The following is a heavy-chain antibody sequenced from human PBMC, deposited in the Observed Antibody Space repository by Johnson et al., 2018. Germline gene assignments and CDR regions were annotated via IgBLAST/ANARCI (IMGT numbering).Heavy chain of an antibody. D-gene: IGHD6-13*01. CDR3: AKDRSSRWYLYYMDV. CDR1: GFTFSSYG. V-gene: IGHV3-30*18. Sequence: QVQLVESGGGVVQPRRSLRLSCAASGFTFSSYGMHWVRQAPGKGLEWVAVISYAGSNKYYADSVKGRFTISRDNSKNTLYLQMNRLRDEDTAVYYCAKDRSSRWYLYYMDVWGKGTTVTVSS. J-gene: IGHJ6*03. CDR2: ISYAGSNK.